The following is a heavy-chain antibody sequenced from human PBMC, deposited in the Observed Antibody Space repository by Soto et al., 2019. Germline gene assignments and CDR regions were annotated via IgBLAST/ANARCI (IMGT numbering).Heavy chain of an antibody. Sequence: ASVKVSCKASGYTFTSYYMHWVRQAPGQGLEWMGIINPSGGSTSYAQKFQGRVTMTRDTSTSTVYMELSSLRSEDTAVYYCATCSPIDFPFFPGRVYGMDVWGQGTKVTVSS. V-gene: IGHV1-46*01. CDR3: ATCSPIDFPFFPGRVYGMDV. CDR2: INPSGGST. D-gene: IGHD3-3*01. J-gene: IGHJ6*02. CDR1: GYTFTSYY.